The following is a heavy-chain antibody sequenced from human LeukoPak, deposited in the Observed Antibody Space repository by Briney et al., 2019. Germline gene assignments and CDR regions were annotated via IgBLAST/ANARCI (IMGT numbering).Heavy chain of an antibody. CDR1: GGSISSYY. CDR2: IYYSGST. J-gene: IGHJ6*02. CDR3: ARDNALAQKYYYDSSGYPYYYYYYGMDV. Sequence: SETLSLTCTVSGGSISSYYWSWIRQPPGKGLEWIGYIYYSGSTNYNPSLKSRVTISVDTSKNQFSLKLSSVTAADTAVYYCARDNALAQKYYYDSSGYPYYYYYYGMDVWGQGTTVTVSS. V-gene: IGHV4-59*01. D-gene: IGHD3-22*01.